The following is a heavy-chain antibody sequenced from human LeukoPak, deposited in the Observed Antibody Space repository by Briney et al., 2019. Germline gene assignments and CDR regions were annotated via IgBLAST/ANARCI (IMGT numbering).Heavy chain of an antibody. V-gene: IGHV4-4*07. CDR1: GGSISSYY. D-gene: IGHD3-10*01. Sequence: SETLSLTCTVSGGSISSYYWSWIRQPAGKGLEWIGRIYTSGSTNYNPSLKSRVTMSVDTSKNQFSLKLSSVTAADTAVYYCARDIKGITMVRGVIRYYYYMDVWGKGTTVTVSS. CDR3: ARDIKGITMVRGVIRYYYYMDV. CDR2: IYTSGST. J-gene: IGHJ6*03.